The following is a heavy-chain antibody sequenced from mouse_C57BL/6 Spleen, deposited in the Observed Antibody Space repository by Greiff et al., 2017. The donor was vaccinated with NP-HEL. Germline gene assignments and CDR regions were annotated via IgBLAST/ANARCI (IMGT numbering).Heavy chain of an antibody. V-gene: IGHV1-54*01. CDR3: ARGNYDYPWFAY. CDR2: INPGSGGT. CDR1: GYAFTNYL. D-gene: IGHD2-4*01. J-gene: IGHJ3*01. Sequence: VQLQQSGAELVRPGTSVKVSCKASGYAFTNYLIEWVKQRPGQGLEWIGVINPGSGGTNYNEKFKGKATLTADKSSSTAYMQLSSLTSEDSAVYFCARGNYDYPWFAYWGQGTLVTVSA.